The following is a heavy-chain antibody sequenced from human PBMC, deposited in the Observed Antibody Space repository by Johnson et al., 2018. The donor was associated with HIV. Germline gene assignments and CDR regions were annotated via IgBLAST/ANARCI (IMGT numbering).Heavy chain of an antibody. Sequence: VQLVESGGVVVQPGGSLRLSCAASGFTFSGSAMHWVRQASGKGLEWVGRIRSKANSYATAYAASVKGRFTISRDDSKNTAYLQMNSLKTEDTAVYYCTPSYYDYVWGSYRYTEDDAFDIWGQGTMVTVSS. J-gene: IGHJ3*02. V-gene: IGHV3-73*01. CDR1: GFTFSGSA. D-gene: IGHD3-16*02. CDR2: IRSKANSYAT. CDR3: TPSYYDYVWGSYRYTEDDAFDI.